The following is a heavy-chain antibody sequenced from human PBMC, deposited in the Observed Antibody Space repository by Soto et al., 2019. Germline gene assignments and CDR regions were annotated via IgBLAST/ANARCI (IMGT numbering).Heavy chain of an antibody. V-gene: IGHV4-59*12. CDR2: IYYSGST. D-gene: IGHD3-22*01. CDR1: GVSIVTYY. J-gene: IGHJ5*02. Sequence: SETLSLTCTVSGVSIVTYYWSWIRQPPGKALEWIGYIYYSGSTNYNPSLKSRVTISVDTSKNQFSLKLSSVTAADTAVYYCARDIPDYYDSSGYYLGWFDPWGQGTLVTVSS. CDR3: ARDIPDYYDSSGYYLGWFDP.